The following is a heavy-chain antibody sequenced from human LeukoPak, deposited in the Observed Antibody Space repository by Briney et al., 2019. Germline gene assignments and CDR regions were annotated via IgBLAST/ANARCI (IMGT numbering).Heavy chain of an antibody. Sequence: GGSLRLSCAASGFTFSSYRMNWVRQAPGKGLEWVSYISSSSSAIFYSDSVKGRFTISRDNAKNSLYLQMNSLRAEDTAVYYCARDGVEHWYWGQGTLVTVSS. D-gene: IGHD3-3*02. CDR2: ISSSSSAI. J-gene: IGHJ4*02. V-gene: IGHV3-48*04. CDR3: ARDGVEHWY. CDR1: GFTFSSYR.